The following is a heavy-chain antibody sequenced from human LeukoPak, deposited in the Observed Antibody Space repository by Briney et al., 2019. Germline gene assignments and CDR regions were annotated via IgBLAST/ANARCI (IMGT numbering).Heavy chain of an antibody. Sequence: PSETLSLTCTVSGGSISSGGYYWSWIRQHPGKGLEWIGYIYYSGSTYYNPSLKSRVTISVDTSKNQFSLKLSSVTAADTAVYYCARDPGYYYYGMDVWGQGTTVTVSS. CDR3: ARDPGYYYYGMDV. CDR1: GGSISSGGYY. V-gene: IGHV4-31*03. CDR2: IYYSGST. J-gene: IGHJ6*02.